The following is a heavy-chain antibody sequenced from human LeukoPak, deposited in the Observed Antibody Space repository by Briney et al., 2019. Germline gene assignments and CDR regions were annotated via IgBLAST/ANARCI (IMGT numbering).Heavy chain of an antibody. CDR2: INHSGST. CDR3: ARGLYGSGSYYNYFDY. J-gene: IGHJ4*02. V-gene: IGHV4-34*01. CDR1: GGSFSGYY. D-gene: IGHD3-10*01. Sequence: SETLSLTCAVYGGSFSGYYWSWIRQPPGKGPEWIGEINHSGSTNYNPSLKSRVTISVDTSKNQFSLKLSSVTAADTAVYYCARGLYGSGSYYNYFDYWGQGTLVTVSS.